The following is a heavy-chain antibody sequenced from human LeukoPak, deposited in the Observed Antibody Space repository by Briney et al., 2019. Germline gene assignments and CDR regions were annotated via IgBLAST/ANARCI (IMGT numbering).Heavy chain of an antibody. CDR2: INTNTGNP. Sequence: ASVKVSCKASGYTFTSYAMNWVRQAPGQGLEWMGWINTNTGNPTYAQGFTGRFVLSLDTSVSTAYLQISSLKAEDTAVYYCARVRYYDILTGYLHTGDYYGMDVWGQGTTVTVSS. CDR1: GYTFTSYA. J-gene: IGHJ6*02. CDR3: ARVRYYDILTGYLHTGDYYGMDV. V-gene: IGHV7-4-1*02. D-gene: IGHD3-9*01.